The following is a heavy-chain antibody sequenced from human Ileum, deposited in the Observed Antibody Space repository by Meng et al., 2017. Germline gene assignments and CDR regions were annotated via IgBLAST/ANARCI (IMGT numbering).Heavy chain of an antibody. J-gene: IGHJ4*02. CDR1: GFNFADYA. CDR2: ISWNSGNI. CDR3: AKDSYGDYGRYFDY. V-gene: IGHV3-9*01. Sequence: SLKISCAASGFNFADYAMHWVRQAPGKGLEWVSGISWNSGNIGYADSVKGRFTISRDNAKSSLYLQMNSLRAEDTALYYCAKDSYGDYGRYFDYWGQGTLVTVSS. D-gene: IGHD4-17*01.